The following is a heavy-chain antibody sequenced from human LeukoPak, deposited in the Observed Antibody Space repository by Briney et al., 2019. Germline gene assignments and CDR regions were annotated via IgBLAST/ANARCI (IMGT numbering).Heavy chain of an antibody. J-gene: IGHJ4*02. CDR1: GFTFSSYA. CDR3: ARGGRSYSSGWYDYFDY. V-gene: IGHV3-30-3*01. Sequence: PGGSLRLSCAASGFTFSSYAMHWVRQAPGKGLEWVAVISYDGSNKYYADSVKGRFTISRDNSKNTLYLQMNSLRAEDTAVYYCARGGRSYSSGWYDYFDYWGQGTLVTVSS. CDR2: ISYDGSNK. D-gene: IGHD6-19*01.